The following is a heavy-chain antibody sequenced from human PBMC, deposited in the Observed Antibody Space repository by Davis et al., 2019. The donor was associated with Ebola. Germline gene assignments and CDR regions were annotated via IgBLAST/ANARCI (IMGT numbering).Heavy chain of an antibody. CDR2: ISYDSAYT. D-gene: IGHD2-2*01. Sequence: SLIISCAASGFTLNDFYMTWIRQAPGKGLEWLSYISYDSAYTKYADSVKGRFTISRDNSKNSLYLQMTSLRAEDTAVYYCARDCSSNSCYLDYWGQGTLVTVSS. V-gene: IGHV3-11*06. CDR1: GFTLNDFY. J-gene: IGHJ4*02. CDR3: ARDCSSNSCYLDY.